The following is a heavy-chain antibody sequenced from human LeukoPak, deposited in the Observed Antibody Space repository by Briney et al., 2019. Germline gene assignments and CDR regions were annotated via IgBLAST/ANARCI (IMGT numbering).Heavy chain of an antibody. J-gene: IGHJ6*02. CDR3: ARSITMVRGVILYYYYGMDV. CDR2: IIPILGIA. V-gene: IGHV1-69*04. D-gene: IGHD3-10*01. CDR1: GYTFTSYD. Sequence: ASVKVSCKASGYTFTSYDINWVRQATGQGLEWMGRIIPILGIANYAQKFQGRVTITADKSTSTAYMELSSLRSEDTAVYYCARSITMVRGVILYYYYGMDVWGQGTTVTVSS.